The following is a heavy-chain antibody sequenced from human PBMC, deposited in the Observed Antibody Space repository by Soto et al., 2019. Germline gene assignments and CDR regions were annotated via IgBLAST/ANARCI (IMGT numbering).Heavy chain of an antibody. J-gene: IGHJ4*02. CDR2: INVDDNT. V-gene: IGHV3-23*01. CDR3: AKNYYFDN. CDR1: GFTFSSYA. Sequence: EVQLLESGGGLVQPGVSLRLSCAASGFTFSSYAMSWVRQAPGKGLEWVSSINVDDNTYYADSVKGRFTISRDNSKNTVYPQMDSLRAEDTAIYYCAKNYYFDNWGQGTLVTVSS.